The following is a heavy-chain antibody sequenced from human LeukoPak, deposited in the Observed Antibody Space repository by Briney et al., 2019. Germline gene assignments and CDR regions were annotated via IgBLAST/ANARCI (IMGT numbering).Heavy chain of an antibody. D-gene: IGHD6-13*01. J-gene: IGHJ6*02. Sequence: GASLRLSCAASGFTFSSYAMSWVRQAPGKGLEWVSAISGSGGSTYYADSVKGRFTISRDISKNTLYLQMNSLRAEDTAVYYCAKVALAAAEDYYYGMDVWGQGTTVTVSS. CDR1: GFTFSSYA. CDR2: ISGSGGST. CDR3: AKVALAAAEDYYYGMDV. V-gene: IGHV3-23*01.